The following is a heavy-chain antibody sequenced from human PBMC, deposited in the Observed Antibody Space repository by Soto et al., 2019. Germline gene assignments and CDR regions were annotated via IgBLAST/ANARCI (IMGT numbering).Heavy chain of an antibody. J-gene: IGHJ4*02. D-gene: IGHD3-16*02. CDR3: AKALGELSPESYDY. CDR1: GFTFSSYA. Sequence: QVQLVESGGDVVQPGRSLRLSCAASGFTFSSYAMHWVRQAPGKGLEWVAVISYDGSDKYYADSVKGRFTISRDNSKKTLNLQMNSLRAEDTAVYYCAKALGELSPESYDYWGQGTLITVSS. CDR2: ISYDGSDK. V-gene: IGHV3-30*18.